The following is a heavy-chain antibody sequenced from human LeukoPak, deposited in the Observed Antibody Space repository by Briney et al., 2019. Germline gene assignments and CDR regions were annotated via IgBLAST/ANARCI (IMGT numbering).Heavy chain of an antibody. CDR2: ITTSSSHI. CDR3: ATGGVHYYDSSADY. V-gene: IGHV3-21*01. Sequence: NPGGSLRLSCAASGFTLSSYAMSWVRQAPGKGLEWVSSITTSSSHIYYADSVKGRFTISRDNAKNSLYLQMNSLRGEDTAVYYCATGGVHYYDSSADYWGQGTLVTVSS. CDR1: GFTLSSYA. D-gene: IGHD3-22*01. J-gene: IGHJ4*02.